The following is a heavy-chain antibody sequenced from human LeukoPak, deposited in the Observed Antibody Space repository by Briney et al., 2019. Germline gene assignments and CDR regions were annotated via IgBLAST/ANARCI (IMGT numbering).Heavy chain of an antibody. V-gene: IGHV3-23*01. Sequence: GGSLRLSCAASGFTFSSYSMNWVRQAPGKGLEWVSAISGSGGSTYYADSVKGRFTISSDNSKNTLYLQMNSLRAEDTAVYYCAKEGLRFLEWLLGSSYFDYWGQGTLVTVSS. D-gene: IGHD3-3*01. J-gene: IGHJ4*02. CDR1: GFTFSSYS. CDR2: ISGSGGST. CDR3: AKEGLRFLEWLLGSSYFDY.